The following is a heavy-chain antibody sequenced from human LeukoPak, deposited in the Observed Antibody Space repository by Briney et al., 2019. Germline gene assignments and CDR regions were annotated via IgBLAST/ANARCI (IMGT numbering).Heavy chain of an antibody. CDR3: ARVGDSSGYYGPIDY. Sequence: GGSLRLSCAASGFTLSSYSMNWVRQAPGKGLEWVSSISSSSSYIYYADSVKGRFTISRDNAKNSLYLQMNSLRAEDTAVYYCARVGDSSGYYGPIDYWGQGTLVTVSS. D-gene: IGHD3-22*01. J-gene: IGHJ4*02. CDR1: GFTLSSYS. V-gene: IGHV3-21*01. CDR2: ISSSSSYI.